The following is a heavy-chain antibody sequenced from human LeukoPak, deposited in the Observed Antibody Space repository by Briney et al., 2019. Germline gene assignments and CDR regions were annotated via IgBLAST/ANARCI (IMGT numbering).Heavy chain of an antibody. CDR2: ISHSGTT. CDR1: GGSIDITNY. CDR3: TRGSRPFCPFAF. J-gene: IGHJ4*02. Sequence: PGTLSLTCDVSGGSIDITNYWSWVRQAPGKGLEWIGEISHSGTTNYNPSLRSRVAMSLDRDNNQFSLSLRSVTAADTAVYYCTRGSRPFCPFAFWGQGVLVTVSS. V-gene: IGHV4-4*03. D-gene: IGHD2-2*01.